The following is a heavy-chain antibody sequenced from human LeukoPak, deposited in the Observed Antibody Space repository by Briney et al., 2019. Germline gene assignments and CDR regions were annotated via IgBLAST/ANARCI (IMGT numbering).Heavy chain of an antibody. Sequence: SETLSLTCTVSGGSISSSNWWSWVRQPPGKGLEWIGEIYHSGSTNYNPSLKSRVTISVDTSNNQFSLRLSSVTAADTAVYYCARVPSGVTWWHGFDIWGQGTMVTVSS. D-gene: IGHD2-15*01. CDR2: IYHSGST. V-gene: IGHV4-4*02. CDR1: GGSISSSNW. CDR3: ARVPSGVTWWHGFDI. J-gene: IGHJ3*02.